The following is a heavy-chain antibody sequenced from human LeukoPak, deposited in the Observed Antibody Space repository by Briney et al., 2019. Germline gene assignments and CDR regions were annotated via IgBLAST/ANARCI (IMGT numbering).Heavy chain of an antibody. CDR2: INSDGSST. CDR3: ARASYGFPFDY. V-gene: IGHV3-74*01. Sequence: GRSLRLSCAASGFTFSSYWMHWVRQAPGKGLVWVSRINSDGSSTSYADSVKGRFTISRDNAKYTLYLQMNSLRAEDTAVYYCARASYGFPFDYWGQGTLVTVSS. J-gene: IGHJ4*02. D-gene: IGHD3-10*01. CDR1: GFTFSSYW.